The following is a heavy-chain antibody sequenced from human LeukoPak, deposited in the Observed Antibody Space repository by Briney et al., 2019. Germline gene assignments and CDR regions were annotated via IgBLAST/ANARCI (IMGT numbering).Heavy chain of an antibody. Sequence: SETLSLTCTVSGGSISSYYWSWIRQPPGQGLEWIGYIYYSGSTNYNPSLKSRVTISVDTSKNQFSLRLSSVTAADTAVYYCARLPLGDHGDRYAFDIWGQGTMVTVSS. CDR1: GGSISSYY. J-gene: IGHJ3*02. CDR2: IYYSGST. V-gene: IGHV4-59*08. CDR3: ARLPLGDHGDRYAFDI. D-gene: IGHD4-17*01.